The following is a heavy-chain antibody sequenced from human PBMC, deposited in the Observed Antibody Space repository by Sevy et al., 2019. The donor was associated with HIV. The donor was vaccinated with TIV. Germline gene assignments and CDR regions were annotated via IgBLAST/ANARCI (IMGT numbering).Heavy chain of an antibody. CDR3: ARVFSSYYFDY. J-gene: IGHJ4*02. V-gene: IGHV3-30*06. CDR1: GFTFGSYG. CDR2: ISYDRSDK. Sequence: GGSLRLSCAESGFTFGSYGMHWVRQAPGKGLEWVAYISYDRSDKNYADSVKGRFTISRDNSKNTVFLQLNSLRPEDTAVYYSARVFSSYYFDYWGQGTLVTVSS.